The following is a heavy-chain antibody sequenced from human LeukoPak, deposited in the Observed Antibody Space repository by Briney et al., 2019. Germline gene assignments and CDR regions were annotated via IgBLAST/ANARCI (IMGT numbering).Heavy chain of an antibody. Sequence: SETLSLTCAVYGGSFSGYYWSWIRQPPGKGLEWIGYIYYSGSTNYNPSLKSRVTISVDTSKNQFSLKLSSVTAADTAVYYCARVYCSGGSCYFDYWGQGTLVTVSS. V-gene: IGHV4-59*01. CDR3: ARVYCSGGSCYFDY. J-gene: IGHJ4*02. CDR2: IYYSGST. D-gene: IGHD2-15*01. CDR1: GGSFSGYY.